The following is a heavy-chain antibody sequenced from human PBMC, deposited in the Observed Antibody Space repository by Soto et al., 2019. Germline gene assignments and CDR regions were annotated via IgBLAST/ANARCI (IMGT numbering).Heavy chain of an antibody. Sequence: QITLKESGPTLVIPAQTLTLTCAFSGFSLTSSDMGVAWIRQPPGKALEWLALIYWDDDKRYSPSLKDRLAISKDTSRNQVVLTITNVDPVDTATYFCAHAGDYDLLTFDHWGPGTLVTVSS. CDR2: IYWDDDK. V-gene: IGHV2-5*02. CDR1: GFSLTSSDMG. D-gene: IGHD4-17*01. CDR3: AHAGDYDLLTFDH. J-gene: IGHJ4*02.